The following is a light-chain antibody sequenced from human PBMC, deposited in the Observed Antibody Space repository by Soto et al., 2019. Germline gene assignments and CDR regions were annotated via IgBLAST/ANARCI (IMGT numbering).Light chain of an antibody. Sequence: EIVMTQSPATLSVSPGERATLSCSASQSVSSNSAWYQQKPGQAPRLLIYGASTRATGIPARFSGSGSGTEFTLTISSLQSEDFAVYYCQPYNNWPPITFGQVTRLAIK. CDR3: QPYNNWPPIT. J-gene: IGKJ5*01. CDR1: QSVSSN. V-gene: IGKV3-15*01. CDR2: GAS.